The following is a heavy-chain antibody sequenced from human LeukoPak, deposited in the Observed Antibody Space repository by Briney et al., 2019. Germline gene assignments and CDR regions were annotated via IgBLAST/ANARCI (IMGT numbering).Heavy chain of an antibody. J-gene: IGHJ4*02. D-gene: IGHD3-16*02. CDR1: GFTLSSYA. Sequence: GGSLRLSCAASGFTLSSYAMSWVRQAPGKGLEWVSAISGSGGSTYYADSVKGRFTISRDNSKNTLYLQMNSLRAEDTAVYYCAKDDYDYVWGSYRHWGQGTLVTVSS. CDR2: ISGSGGST. CDR3: AKDDYDYVWGSYRH. V-gene: IGHV3-23*01.